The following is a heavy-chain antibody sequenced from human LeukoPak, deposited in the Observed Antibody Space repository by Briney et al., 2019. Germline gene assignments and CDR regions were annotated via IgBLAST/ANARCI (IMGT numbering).Heavy chain of an antibody. V-gene: IGHV5-51*01. CDR2: IYPGDSDT. J-gene: IGHJ4*02. Sequence: GESLKISCKGSGYSFTSYWSGCVRQVPGKGLEWMGIIYPGDSDTRYSPTFQGQVTISADKSISTAYLQWSSLKASDTAMYYCATATPTHHFDYWGQGTLVTVSS. CDR3: ATATPTHHFDY. D-gene: IGHD5-24*01. CDR1: GYSFTSYW.